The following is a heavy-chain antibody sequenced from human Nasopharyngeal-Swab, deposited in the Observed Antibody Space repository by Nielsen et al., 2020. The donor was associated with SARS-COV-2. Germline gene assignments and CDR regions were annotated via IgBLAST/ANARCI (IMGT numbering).Heavy chain of an antibody. J-gene: IGHJ6*03. V-gene: IGHV4-38-2*02. Sequence: SETLSLTCTVSGYSISSGYYWGWIRQPPGKGLEWIGSIYHSGSTYYNPSLKSRVTISVDTSKNQFSLKLSSVTAADTAVYYCARGLLYSSSSPPYYYYYYMDVWGKGTTVTVSS. CDR3: ARGLLYSSSSPPYYYYYYMDV. CDR2: IYHSGST. CDR1: GYSISSGYY. D-gene: IGHD6-13*01.